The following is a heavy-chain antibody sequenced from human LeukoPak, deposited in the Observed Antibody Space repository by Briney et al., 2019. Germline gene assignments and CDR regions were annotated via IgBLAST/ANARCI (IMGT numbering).Heavy chain of an antibody. CDR2: ISAYNGNT. J-gene: IGHJ4*02. Sequence: SVKVSCKASGGTFSSYAISWVRQAPGQGLEWMGWISAYNGNTNYAQKLQGRVTMTTDTSTSTAYMELRSLRSDDTAVYYCARVERYSSSWYSRPNYFDYWGQGTLVTVSS. V-gene: IGHV1-18*01. CDR1: GGTFSSYA. D-gene: IGHD6-13*01. CDR3: ARVERYSSSWYSRPNYFDY.